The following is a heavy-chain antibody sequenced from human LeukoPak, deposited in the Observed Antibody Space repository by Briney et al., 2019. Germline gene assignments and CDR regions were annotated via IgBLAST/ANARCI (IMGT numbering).Heavy chain of an antibody. J-gene: IGHJ4*02. CDR2: VSYDGTET. Sequence: PGGSVRLSWTASGFTFSIYWMTWVRQAPGKGLEWVAVVSYDGTETKYADSVKGRLTISRDNAKNTVYVHMNSLRDEDTAVYYCARGGRYAYFLDYWGQGTLVTVSS. CDR3: ARGGRYAYFLDY. CDR1: GFTFSIYW. V-gene: IGHV3-30*03. D-gene: IGHD3-16*01.